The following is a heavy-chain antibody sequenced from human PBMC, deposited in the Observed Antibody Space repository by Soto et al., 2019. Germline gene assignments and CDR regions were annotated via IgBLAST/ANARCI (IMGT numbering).Heavy chain of an antibody. J-gene: IGHJ6*02. Sequence: PGESLKISCKGSGYSFTSYWIGWVRQVPGKGLEWTGIFYPGDSDTRYSPSFQGQVTISADKSISTAYLQWSSLKASDTAMYYCARAHTDFWSGYYRDYYYYGMDVWGQGTTVTVSS. V-gene: IGHV5-51*01. CDR2: FYPGDSDT. CDR3: ARAHTDFWSGYYRDYYYYGMDV. CDR1: GYSFTSYW. D-gene: IGHD3-3*01.